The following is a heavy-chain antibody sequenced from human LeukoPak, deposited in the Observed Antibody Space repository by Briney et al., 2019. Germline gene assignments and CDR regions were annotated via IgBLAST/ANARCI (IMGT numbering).Heavy chain of an antibody. CDR2: MKQDGSEK. CDR1: GFTFSAYW. CDR3: ARASTYPDN. Sequence: PGGSLRLSCAASGFTFSAYWMSWVRQAPGKGLEWVASMKQDGSEKYYVDSVKGRFTISRNNAENSLYLQMNSLRAEETAVYYCARASTYPDNWGQGTLVTVSS. J-gene: IGHJ4*02. V-gene: IGHV3-7*04.